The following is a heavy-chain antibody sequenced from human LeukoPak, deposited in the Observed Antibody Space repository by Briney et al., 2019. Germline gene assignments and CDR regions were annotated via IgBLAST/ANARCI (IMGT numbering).Heavy chain of an antibody. Sequence: GGSLRLSCAASGFSFSNDWMCWVRQAPGKGLEWVANINQDESKKYYVDSVKGRFTISRDNAKISLYLQMSSLRAEDTAVYYYARDHAYRTDYWGQGTLVTVSS. V-gene: IGHV3-7*01. J-gene: IGHJ4*02. CDR3: ARDHAYRTDY. CDR2: INQDESKK. CDR1: GFSFSNDW. D-gene: IGHD2-2*01.